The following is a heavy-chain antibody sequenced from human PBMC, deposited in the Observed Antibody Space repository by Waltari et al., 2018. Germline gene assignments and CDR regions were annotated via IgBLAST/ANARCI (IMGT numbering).Heavy chain of an antibody. V-gene: IGHV3-7*01. D-gene: IGHD3-22*01. J-gene: IGHJ3*02. CDR1: GFNLGNYW. Sequence: EVQLVESGGGLVQPGGSLRLACAASGFNLGNYWMSWVRQAPGKGLEWVANIMTDGREEYYVDSVRGRFTISRDNAKNSLYLQMNSLRPEDTAVYYCVRDQWFAFDIWGQGTMVTVSS. CDR2: IMTDGREE. CDR3: VRDQWFAFDI.